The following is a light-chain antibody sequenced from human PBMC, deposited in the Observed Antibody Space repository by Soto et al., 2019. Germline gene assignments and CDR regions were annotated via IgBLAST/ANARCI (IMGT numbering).Light chain of an antibody. J-gene: IGLJ1*01. CDR1: SSAVGGDHY. V-gene: IGLV2-8*01. Sequence: QSALTQPPSASGSPGQSVTISCTGTSSAVGGDHYVSWYQQHPGKAPKLMIYEVSKRPSGVPDRFSGSKAGNTASLTVSGRQDEDEADYYCLSYAGNIYVFGGGTKLTVL. CDR2: EVS. CDR3: LSYAGNIYV.